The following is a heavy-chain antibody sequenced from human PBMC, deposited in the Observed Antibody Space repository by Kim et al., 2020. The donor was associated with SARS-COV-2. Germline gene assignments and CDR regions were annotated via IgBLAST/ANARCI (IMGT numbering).Heavy chain of an antibody. CDR3: ARAPVWGDYVALDY. CDR2: ISSSSSYI. CDR1: GFTFSSYS. V-gene: IGHV3-21*01. Sequence: GGSLRLSCAASGFTFSSYSMNWVRQAPGKGLEWVSSISSSSSYIYYADSVKGRFTISRDNAKNSLYLQMNSLRAEDTAVYYCARAPVWGDYVALDYWGQGTLVTVSS. J-gene: IGHJ4*02. D-gene: IGHD4-17*01.